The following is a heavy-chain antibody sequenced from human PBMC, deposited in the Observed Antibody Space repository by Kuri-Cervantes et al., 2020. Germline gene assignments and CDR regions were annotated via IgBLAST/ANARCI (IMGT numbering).Heavy chain of an antibody. CDR1: GYTFTSYG. D-gene: IGHD3-10*01. CDR3: ARIYYGSGSYSYFDY. Sequence: ASVKVSCKASGYTFTSYGISWVRQAPGQGLEWMGWISAYNGNTNYAQKLQGRVTMTTDTSTSTAYMELRSLRSDDTAVYYCARIYYGSGSYSYFDYWGQGTLVTVSS. V-gene: IGHV1-18*01. CDR2: ISAYNGNT. J-gene: IGHJ4*02.